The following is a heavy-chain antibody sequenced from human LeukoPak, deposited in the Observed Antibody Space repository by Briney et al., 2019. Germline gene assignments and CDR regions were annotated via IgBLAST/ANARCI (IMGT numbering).Heavy chain of an antibody. J-gene: IGHJ3*02. CDR2: INPNSGGT. Sequence: ASVKVSCKASGYTFTSYYMHWVRQAPGQGLEWMGWINPNSGGTNYAQKFQGRVTMTRDTSISTAYMELSRLRSDDTAVYYCASHYYDSRDDAFDIWGQGTMVTVSS. D-gene: IGHD3-22*01. CDR1: GYTFTSYY. CDR3: ASHYYDSRDDAFDI. V-gene: IGHV1-2*02.